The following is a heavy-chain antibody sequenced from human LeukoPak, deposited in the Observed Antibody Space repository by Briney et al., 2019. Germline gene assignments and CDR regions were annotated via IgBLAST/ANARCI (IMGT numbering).Heavy chain of an antibody. J-gene: IGHJ4*02. Sequence: GGSLRLSCAASGFTFSSYEMNWVRQALGKGLEWVSFIRSGGITTYYAESVKGRFTISRDNAKNTLYLQMNSLRAEDTAVYYCARDYYYGSGSYSDSWGQGTLVTVSS. CDR1: GFTFSSYE. D-gene: IGHD3-10*01. CDR2: IRSGGITT. V-gene: IGHV3-48*03. CDR3: ARDYYYGSGSYSDS.